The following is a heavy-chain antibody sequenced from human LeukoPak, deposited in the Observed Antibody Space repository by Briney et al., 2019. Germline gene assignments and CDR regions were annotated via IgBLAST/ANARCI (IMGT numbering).Heavy chain of an antibody. CDR2: INSDGSST. V-gene: IGHV3-74*01. CDR1: GFTFSSYW. CDR3: ARLGDYDFWSGLIFDY. J-gene: IGHJ4*02. D-gene: IGHD3-3*01. Sequence: GGSLRLSCAASGFTFSSYWMHWVRQAPGKGLVWVSRINSDGSSTSYADSVKGRFTISRDSAKNTLYLQMNSLRAEDTAVYYCARLGDYDFWSGLIFDYWGQGTLVTVSS.